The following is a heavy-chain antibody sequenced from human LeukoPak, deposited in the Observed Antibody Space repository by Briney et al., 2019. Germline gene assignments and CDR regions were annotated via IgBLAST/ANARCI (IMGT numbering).Heavy chain of an antibody. CDR1: GYTFTING. D-gene: IGHD3-16*01. Sequence: AAGTVSFKGSGYTFTINGICWVRQAPGQGRERMGWISAYNGNTNYAQRLQGRVIMTTDTSTSTAYMELRSLRSDDTAVYYCARGGAYNWFDPWAQGPLVTVSS. CDR2: ISAYNGNT. CDR3: ARGGAYNWFDP. V-gene: IGHV1-18*01. J-gene: IGHJ5*02.